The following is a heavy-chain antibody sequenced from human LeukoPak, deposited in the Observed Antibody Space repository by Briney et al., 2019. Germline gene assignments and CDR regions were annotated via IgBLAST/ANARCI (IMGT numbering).Heavy chain of an antibody. D-gene: IGHD3-22*01. CDR1: GIPFSNYS. J-gene: IGHJ4*02. CDR3: ARVNSGLVVSSEGSWAGSLGFDH. CDR2: ISGSSRYI. Sequence: GGSLRLSCAASGIPFSNYSLAWVRQAPGKGLVWVSSISGSSRYIHYSDSVRGRFSISRDNAKNSVYLQMDSLTADDTAVYYCARVNSGLVVSSEGSWAGSLGFDHWGQGILVIVSS. V-gene: IGHV3-21*06.